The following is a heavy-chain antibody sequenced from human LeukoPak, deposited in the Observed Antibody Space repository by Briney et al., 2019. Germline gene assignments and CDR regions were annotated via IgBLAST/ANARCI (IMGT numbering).Heavy chain of an antibody. J-gene: IGHJ6*03. CDR3: ARHEGPAHYFHMDV. Sequence: GESLKISCKGSGYIFTSYWIAWVRQMPGKGLEWMGIIHPGDSETIYSPSFQGQVAISVDKSISTAYLQWSSLKASDSAMYYCARHEGPAHYFHMDVWGKGTTVTVSS. CDR1: GYIFTSYW. V-gene: IGHV5-51*01. CDR2: IHPGDSET.